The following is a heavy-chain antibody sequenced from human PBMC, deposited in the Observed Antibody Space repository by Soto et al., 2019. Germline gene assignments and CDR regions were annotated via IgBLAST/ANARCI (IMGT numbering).Heavy chain of an antibody. CDR1: GYTFTNYY. Sequence: ASVKVSCKASGYTFTNYYIHWVRQAPGQGLEWMGIINPSDGSTTYAQRFQGRVTMTRDTSTSTVYMELNSLRSEDTALFYCARIMAAQTSSPYYFDYWGQGTLVTVS. CDR2: INPSDGST. D-gene: IGHD6-6*01. CDR3: ARIMAAQTSSPYYFDY. J-gene: IGHJ4*02. V-gene: IGHV1-46*01.